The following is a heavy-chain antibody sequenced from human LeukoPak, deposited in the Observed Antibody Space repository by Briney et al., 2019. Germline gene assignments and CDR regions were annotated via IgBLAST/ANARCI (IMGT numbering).Heavy chain of an antibody. CDR3: ARGGVNDGFDI. D-gene: IGHD3-10*01. J-gene: IGHJ3*02. Sequence: SETLSLTCAVHGGSFSGYYWSWIRQPPGKGLEWIGEINHSGSTNYNPSLKSRVTISVDTSKNQFSLKLISVSAADTAVYFCARGGVNDGFDIWGQGTMVTVSS. CDR1: GGSFSGYY. V-gene: IGHV4-34*01. CDR2: INHSGST.